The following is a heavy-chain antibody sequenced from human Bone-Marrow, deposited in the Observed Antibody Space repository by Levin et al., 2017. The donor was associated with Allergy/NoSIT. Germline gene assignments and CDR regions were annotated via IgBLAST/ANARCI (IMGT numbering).Heavy chain of an antibody. CDR2: FDPQDGER. Sequence: ASVKVSCKVSGYTLTRFSMHWVRQTPGNGLEWMVGFDPQDGERIYAPQFQGRLTMTEDTASDTAYMELSGLRSEDTAIYFCAAAPGSGSWCSFHFWGQGTLVTVSS. CDR1: GYTLTRFS. CDR3: AAAPGSGSWCSFHF. J-gene: IGHJ4*02. V-gene: IGHV1-24*01. D-gene: IGHD6-13*01.